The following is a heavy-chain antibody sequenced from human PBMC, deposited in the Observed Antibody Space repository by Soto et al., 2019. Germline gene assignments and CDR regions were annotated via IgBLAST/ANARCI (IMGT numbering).Heavy chain of an antibody. J-gene: IGHJ6*02. Sequence: LSLTCAVSGGSISSSNWWSWVRQPPGKGLEWIGEIYHSGSTNYNPSLKSRFTISVDKSKNQFSLKLSSVTAADTAVYYCARRGSSSWYYYYGMDVWGQGTTVTVSS. CDR1: GGSISSSNW. CDR2: IYHSGST. V-gene: IGHV4-4*02. CDR3: ARRGSSSWYYYYGMDV. D-gene: IGHD6-13*01.